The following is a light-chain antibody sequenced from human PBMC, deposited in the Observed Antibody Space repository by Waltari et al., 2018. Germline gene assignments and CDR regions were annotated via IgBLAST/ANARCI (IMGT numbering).Light chain of an antibody. CDR1: QTIVGW. CDR3: QQYNSYPIT. CDR2: QAS. Sequence: DIKMTKSTSTLYASVGERVTNTCRASQTIVGWLAWYQQKPGKAPKLLIYQASSLESGVPSRFSGSGSGTEFTLTISSLQPDDFATYYCQQYNSYPITFGQGTRLEIK. V-gene: IGKV1-5*03. J-gene: IGKJ5*01.